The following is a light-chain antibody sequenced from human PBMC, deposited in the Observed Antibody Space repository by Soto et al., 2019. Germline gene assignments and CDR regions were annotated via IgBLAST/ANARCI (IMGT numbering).Light chain of an antibody. V-gene: IGKV3-20*01. CDR3: QQYDSPPWT. J-gene: IGKJ1*01. CDR1: QSVSIN. CDR2: DAS. Sequence: EIVMTHSPSTLSVSPRSRSTLSCRASQSVSINLAWYQQKPGQAPRLLIYDASTRATGIPDRFTGSGSGTDFTLTISRLETEDFAVYYCQQYDSPPWTFGPGTRWIS.